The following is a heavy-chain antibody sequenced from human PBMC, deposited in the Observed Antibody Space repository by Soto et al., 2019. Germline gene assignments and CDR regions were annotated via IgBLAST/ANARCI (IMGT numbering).Heavy chain of an antibody. Sequence: PGGSLRLSCAASGFTFSSYAMHWVRQAPGKGLEWVAVISYDGSNKYYADSVKGRFTISRDNSKNTLYLQMNSLRAEDTAVYYCARDPPLIAAAEGPTYYFDYWGQGTLVTVSS. J-gene: IGHJ4*02. CDR2: ISYDGSNK. D-gene: IGHD6-13*01. V-gene: IGHV3-30-3*01. CDR1: GFTFSSYA. CDR3: ARDPPLIAAAEGPTYYFDY.